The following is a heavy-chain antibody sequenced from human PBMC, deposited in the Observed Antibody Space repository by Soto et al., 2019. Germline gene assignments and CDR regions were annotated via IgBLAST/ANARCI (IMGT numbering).Heavy chain of an antibody. CDR1: GFTFSSYS. V-gene: IGHV3-21*01. Sequence: PGGSLRLSCAASGFTFSSYSMNWVRQAPGKGLEWVSSISSSSSYIYYADSVKGRFTISRDNAKNSLYLQMNSLRAEDTAVYYCARVRVVVVAATYYYYGMDVWGQGTTVTVSS. CDR3: ARVRVVVVAATYYYYGMDV. J-gene: IGHJ6*02. D-gene: IGHD2-15*01. CDR2: ISSSSSYI.